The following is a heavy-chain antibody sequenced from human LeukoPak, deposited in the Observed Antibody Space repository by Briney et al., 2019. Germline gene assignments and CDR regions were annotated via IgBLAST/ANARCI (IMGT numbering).Heavy chain of an antibody. Sequence: ASVKVSCKASGYTFTSYDINWVRQATGQGLEWMGWMNPNSGNTGYAQKFQGRVTMTRNTSISTAYMELSSLRSEDTAVYYCARGGGTVWGYYYYYMDVWGKGTTVTVSS. CDR1: GYTFTSYD. J-gene: IGHJ6*03. CDR3: ARGGGTVWGYYYYYMDV. D-gene: IGHD4-23*01. CDR2: MNPNSGNT. V-gene: IGHV1-8*01.